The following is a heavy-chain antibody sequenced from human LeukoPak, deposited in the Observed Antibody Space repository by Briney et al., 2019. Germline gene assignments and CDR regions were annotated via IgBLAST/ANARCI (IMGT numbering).Heavy chain of an antibody. D-gene: IGHD3/OR15-3a*01. CDR3: AKVVPFELGFDY. Sequence: GGSLRLSCAASGFIFSNYGMHWVRQAPGKGLEWVAVIWFDGSNEDYADSVTGRFTISRDNSKNTLFLQMNSLRAEDTAVYYCAKVVPFELGFDYWGQGTLVTVSS. CDR2: IWFDGSNE. CDR1: GFIFSNYG. J-gene: IGHJ4*02. V-gene: IGHV3-33*06.